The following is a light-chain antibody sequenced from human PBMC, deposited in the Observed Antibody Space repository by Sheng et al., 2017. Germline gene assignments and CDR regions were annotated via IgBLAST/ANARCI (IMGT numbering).Light chain of an antibody. Sequence: EIVLTQSPGTLSLSPGERATLSCRASQTINTSFLAWYQHKPGQAPRLLIYGASTRASGIPDRFSGSESGTDFTLTISRLEPEDFAVYYCQQYDDSPSFGPGIRVEVK. CDR1: QTINTSF. CDR3: QQYDDSPS. V-gene: IGKV3-20*01. CDR2: GAS. J-gene: IGKJ1*01.